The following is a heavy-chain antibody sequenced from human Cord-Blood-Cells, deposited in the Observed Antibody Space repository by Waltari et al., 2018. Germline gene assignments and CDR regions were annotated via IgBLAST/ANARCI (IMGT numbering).Heavy chain of an antibody. J-gene: IGHJ6*02. CDR1: GGTFSSYA. V-gene: IGHV1-69*12. CDR2: IIPIFGTA. CDR3: ASPLYSSSWYGNYYGMDV. D-gene: IGHD6-13*01. Sequence: QVQLVQSGAEVKKPGSSVKVSCKASGGTFSSYAISWVRQAPGQGLEWMGGIIPIFGTANYEQKFQGRVTITADESTSTAYMELSSLRSEDTAVYYCASPLYSSSWYGNYYGMDVWGQGTTVTVSS.